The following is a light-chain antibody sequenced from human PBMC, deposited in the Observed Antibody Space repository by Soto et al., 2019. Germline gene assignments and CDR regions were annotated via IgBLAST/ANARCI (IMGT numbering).Light chain of an antibody. Sequence: DIVMTQSPLSLPVTPGEPASISCRSSQSLLDSNGYNCLEWYLQKPGQSPQLLIYLGSNRASGVPDRFSGSGSGTYFTLKISRVEAEDVGVYYGMQSLQTPLTFGQGTKVEIK. CDR1: QSLLDSNGYNC. CDR3: MQSLQTPLT. CDR2: LGS. J-gene: IGKJ1*01. V-gene: IGKV2-28*01.